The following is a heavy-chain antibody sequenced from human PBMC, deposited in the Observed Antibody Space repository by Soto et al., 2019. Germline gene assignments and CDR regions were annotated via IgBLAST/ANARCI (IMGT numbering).Heavy chain of an antibody. CDR3: ARAQYYGMDV. CDR2: IYSGGST. J-gene: IGHJ6*02. Sequence: EVPLVESGGGLVQPGGSLRLSCAASGFTVSNTYMTWVRQAPGKGLEWVSLIYSGGSTYYADSVKGRFTISRDNSKNTLYLQMNSLRDEDTAVYFCARAQYYGMDVWGQGTTVTVSS. CDR1: GFTVSNTY. V-gene: IGHV3-66*01.